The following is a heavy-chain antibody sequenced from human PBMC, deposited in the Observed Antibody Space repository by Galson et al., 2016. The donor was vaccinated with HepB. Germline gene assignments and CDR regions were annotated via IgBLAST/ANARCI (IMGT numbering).Heavy chain of an antibody. J-gene: IGHJ4*02. Sequence: SLRLSCAASGFTFSGYGMHWVRQAPGKGLEWVAVIWYDGNSKYYADSVKGRFTISRDYSKNTLYLQMNSLRVEDTAVYYCARPYSSNRPCDYWGQGTLVSVS. CDR3: ARPYSSNRPCDY. CDR1: GFTFSGYG. D-gene: IGHD6-13*01. CDR2: IWYDGNSK. V-gene: IGHV3-33*01.